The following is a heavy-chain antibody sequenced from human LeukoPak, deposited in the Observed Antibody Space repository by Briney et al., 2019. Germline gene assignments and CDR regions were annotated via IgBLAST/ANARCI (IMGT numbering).Heavy chain of an antibody. CDR2: IHYTGST. V-gene: IGHV4-59*08. Sequence: SETLSLTCTVSGGSISSYYWSWIRQSPGMGLECIGYIHYTGSTNYNPSLKSRVTISVDTSKNQLSLKLSAVTAADTAVYYCASVRRGFGESSKYYSYYYMDVWGKGTTVTISS. J-gene: IGHJ6*03. CDR1: GGSISSYY. D-gene: IGHD3-10*01. CDR3: ASVRRGFGESSKYYSYYYMDV.